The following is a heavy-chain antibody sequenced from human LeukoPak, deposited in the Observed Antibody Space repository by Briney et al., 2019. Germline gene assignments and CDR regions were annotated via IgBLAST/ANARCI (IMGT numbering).Heavy chain of an antibody. V-gene: IGHV4-31*03. CDR1: GGSISSGGYY. CDR3: ARQSISSRRAFDI. D-gene: IGHD6-6*01. Sequence: SETLSLTCTVSGGSISSGGYYWSWIRQHPGKGLEWIGYIYYSGTTYYSPSLKSRVTISVDTSKNQFSLKLTSVTAADSAVYYCARQSISSRRAFDIWGQGTMVTVSS. J-gene: IGHJ3*02. CDR2: IYYSGTT.